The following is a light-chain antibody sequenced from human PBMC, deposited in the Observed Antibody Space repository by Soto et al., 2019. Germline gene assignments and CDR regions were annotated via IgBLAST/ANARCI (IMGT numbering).Light chain of an antibody. CDR1: QDISSW. CDR3: QQSANSPWT. CDR2: AAS. V-gene: IGKV1-12*01. J-gene: IGKJ1*01. Sequence: DIQMTQSPSSVSASVGDRVTITCRASQDISSWLAWYQQKPGKAPNLLIYAASSLQSGVPSRFSGSGSGTDFTLTINSLQPEDFATYFCQQSANSPWTFGQGTKVDIK.